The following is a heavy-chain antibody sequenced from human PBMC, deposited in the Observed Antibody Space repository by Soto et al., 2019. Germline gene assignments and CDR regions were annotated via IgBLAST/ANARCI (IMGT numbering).Heavy chain of an antibody. CDR2: IYYSGST. D-gene: IGHD2-2*01. Sequence: PSETLSLTCTVSGGSISSGGYYWSWIRQHPGKGLEWIGYIYYSGSTYYNPSLKSRVTISVDTSKNQFSLKLSSVTAADTAVYYCARGYCSSTSCYGLINWFDPWGQGTLVTVSS. J-gene: IGHJ5*02. CDR3: ARGYCSSTSCYGLINWFDP. V-gene: IGHV4-31*03. CDR1: GGSISSGGYY.